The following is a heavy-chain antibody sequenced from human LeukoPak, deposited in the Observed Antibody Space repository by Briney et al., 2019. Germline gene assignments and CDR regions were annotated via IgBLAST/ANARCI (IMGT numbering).Heavy chain of an antibody. Sequence: GGSLRLSCAASGFTFSSYSMNWVRQAPGKGLEWASSISSSSSYIYYADSVKGRFTISRDNAKNSLYLQMNSLRAEDTAVYYCARLYCSGGSCYHWGQGTLVTVSS. D-gene: IGHD2-15*01. CDR1: GFTFSSYS. CDR3: ARLYCSGGSCYH. J-gene: IGHJ4*02. CDR2: ISSSSSYI. V-gene: IGHV3-21*01.